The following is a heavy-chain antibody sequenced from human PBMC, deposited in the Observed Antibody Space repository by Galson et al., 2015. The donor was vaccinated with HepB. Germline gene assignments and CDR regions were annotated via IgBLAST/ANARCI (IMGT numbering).Heavy chain of an antibody. CDR2: VYFTVTP. J-gene: IGHJ4*02. V-gene: IGHV4-59*01. Sequence: LSLTCTVSGASISDSYWIWIRQPPGRGLEYIGHVYFTVTPKYNPSFESRVTISVDTSKSQFSLHLKSVAAADTAVYYCVNEDHYGRFDFWGQGSLVVVSS. CDR1: GASISDSY. D-gene: IGHD4-17*01. CDR3: VNEDHYGRFDF.